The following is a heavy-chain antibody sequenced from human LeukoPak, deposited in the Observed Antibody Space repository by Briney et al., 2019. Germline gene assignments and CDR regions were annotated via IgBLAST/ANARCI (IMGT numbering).Heavy chain of an antibody. CDR3: ARDRYYYDSSGYLLDY. D-gene: IGHD3-22*01. CDR2: IYTSGST. CDR1: GGSISSYY. J-gene: IGHJ4*02. V-gene: IGHV4-4*07. Sequence: SETLSLTCTVSGGSISSYYWSWIRQPAGKGLKWIGRIYTSGSTNYNPSLKSRVTMSVDTSKNQFSLKLSSVTAADTAVYYCARDRYYYDSSGYLLDYWGQGTLVTVSS.